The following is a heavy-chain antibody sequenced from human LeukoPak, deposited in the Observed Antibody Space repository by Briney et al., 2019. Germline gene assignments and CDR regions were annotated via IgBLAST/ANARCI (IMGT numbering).Heavy chain of an antibody. CDR3: ARDYADYVGYFFFDY. CDR1: GFTFSNYA. D-gene: IGHD4-17*01. CDR2: ISGRGDNT. V-gene: IGHV3-23*01. J-gene: IGHJ4*02. Sequence: GGSLRLSCAASGFTFSNYAMSWVRQAPGRGLEWVSIISGRGDNTKYADSVKGRFTISRDNSQNTLYLQMNSLRAEDTAVYYCARDYADYVGYFFFDYWGQGTLVTVS.